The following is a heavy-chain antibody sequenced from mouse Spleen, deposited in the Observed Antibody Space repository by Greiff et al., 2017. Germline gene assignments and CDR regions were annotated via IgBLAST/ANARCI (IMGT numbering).Heavy chain of an antibody. CDR2: IWSDGST. CDR3: ARKDRYNAMDY. Sequence: QVTLKVSGPGLVAPSQSLSITCTVSGFSLTNYAVHWVRQSPGKGLEWLGVIWSDGSTDYNAAFISRLSISKDNSKSQVFFKMNSLQADDTAIYYCARKDRYNAMDYWGQGTSVTVSS. V-gene: IGHV2-4-1*01. D-gene: IGHD2-14*01. J-gene: IGHJ4*01. CDR1: GFSLTNYA.